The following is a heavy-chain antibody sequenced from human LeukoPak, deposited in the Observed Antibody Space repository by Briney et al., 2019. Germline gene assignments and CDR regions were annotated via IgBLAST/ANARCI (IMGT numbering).Heavy chain of an antibody. D-gene: IGHD6-13*01. Sequence: GGCLSLSCAASGFSFRSYSMQWVRPAPGRGVDWVSSICSSSSYIYYADSVKGRFTISRDNAKNSLYLQMNSLRAEDTAVYYCAREAHSSSWSYYYYVMDVWGQGTTVTVSS. V-gene: IGHV3-21*01. CDR1: GFSFRSYS. CDR3: AREAHSSSWSYYYYVMDV. J-gene: IGHJ6*02. CDR2: ICSSSSYI.